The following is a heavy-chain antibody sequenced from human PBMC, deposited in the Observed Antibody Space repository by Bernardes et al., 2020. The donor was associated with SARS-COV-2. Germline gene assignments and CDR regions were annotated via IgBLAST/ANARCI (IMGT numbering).Heavy chain of an antibody. CDR2: TSNGGLEI. Sequence: VWSLILSCVASGFKFGVHDLHWVRQAPGKGLERVAVTSNGGLEIDYSDTVKGRFTLSRDTSKKTVFLQMSSLSAEDTAVYYCATHDRTGYYYGAWGQGTRVTVSS. CDR1: GFKFGVHD. J-gene: IGHJ5*02. CDR3: ATHDRTGYYYGA. D-gene: IGHD3-22*01. V-gene: IGHV3-30*03.